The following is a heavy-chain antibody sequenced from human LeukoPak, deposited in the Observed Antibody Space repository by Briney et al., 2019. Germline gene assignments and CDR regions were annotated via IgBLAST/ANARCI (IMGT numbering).Heavy chain of an antibody. CDR3: ASLGAGPTYYDFWSGYSSFYFDY. Sequence: SETLSLTCTVSGGSISSSSYYWGWIRQPPGKGLEWIGSIYYSGNTYYNPSLKRRVTTSVDTSKNQFSLKLSSVTAADTAVYYCASLGAGPTYYDFWSGYSSFYFDYWGQGTLVTVSS. CDR2: IYYSGNT. CDR1: GGSISSSSYY. J-gene: IGHJ4*02. D-gene: IGHD3-3*01. V-gene: IGHV4-39*01.